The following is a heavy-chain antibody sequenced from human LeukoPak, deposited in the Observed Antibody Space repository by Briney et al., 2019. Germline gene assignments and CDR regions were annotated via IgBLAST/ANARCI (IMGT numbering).Heavy chain of an antibody. D-gene: IGHD3-10*01. V-gene: IGHV4-39*07. CDR2: IYYSGST. Sequence: SETLSLTCTVSGGSISSSSYYWGWIRQPPGKGLEWIGSIYYSGSTNYNPSLKSRVTISVDTSKNQFSLKLSSVTAADTAVYYCARGEGTYGSGSYYGKFRYWGQGTLVTVSS. CDR3: ARGEGTYGSGSYYGKFRY. CDR1: GGSISSSSYY. J-gene: IGHJ4*02.